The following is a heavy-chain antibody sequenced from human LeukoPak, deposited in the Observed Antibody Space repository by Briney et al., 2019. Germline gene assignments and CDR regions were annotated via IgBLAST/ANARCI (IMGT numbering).Heavy chain of an antibody. Sequence: ASVKVSCKASGYTFTSYGISWVRQAAGQGLEWMGWISAYNRNTNYAQKLQGRVTMTTDTSTSTAYMELRSLRSDDTAVYYCARDTLHSSSWYNDYFDYGGQGTLVTVSS. J-gene: IGHJ4*02. CDR3: ARDTLHSSSWYNDYFDY. CDR2: ISAYNRNT. D-gene: IGHD6-13*01. CDR1: GYTFTSYG. V-gene: IGHV1-18*01.